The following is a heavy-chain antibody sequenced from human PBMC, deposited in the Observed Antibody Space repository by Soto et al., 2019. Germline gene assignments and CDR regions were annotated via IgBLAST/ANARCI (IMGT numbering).Heavy chain of an antibody. CDR3: ARAYLGRLPRRADYYYALDV. D-gene: IGHD1-26*01. J-gene: IGHJ6*02. Sequence: PGGSLRLSCAASGFTFSTYDMHWVRQVAGKVLEWVSAIGSAHDPYYLVSVQGRFSISRENAKNSLYLQMNSLTTGDTAVYYCARAYLGRLPRRADYYYALDVWGQGTTVTVSS. CDR1: GFTFSTYD. V-gene: IGHV3-13*05. CDR2: IGSAHDP.